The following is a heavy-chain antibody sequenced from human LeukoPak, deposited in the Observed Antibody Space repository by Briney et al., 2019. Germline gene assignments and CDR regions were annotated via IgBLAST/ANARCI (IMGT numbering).Heavy chain of an antibody. J-gene: IGHJ6*03. CDR3: ARGPNHYYYMDF. V-gene: IGHV1-2*02. Sequence: ASMKVSCKASGYSFTGYYIHWVRQAPGQGLEWMGWINPDGGVTKSAQNFQGRVTMTWDKSINTVYMELSGLTSDDTALYYCARGPNHYYYMDFWGTGTTVSVSS. CDR1: GYSFTGYY. D-gene: IGHD2-8*01. CDR2: INPDGGVT.